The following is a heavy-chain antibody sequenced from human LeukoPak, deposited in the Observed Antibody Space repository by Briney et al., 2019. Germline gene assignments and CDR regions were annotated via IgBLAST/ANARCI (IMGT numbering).Heavy chain of an antibody. CDR3: AKEPYDSSGYIDY. CDR2: ISSNGGST. Sequence: GGSLRLSCAASGFTFSSYVMQWVRQAPGKGLEYVSAISSNGGSTYYAKSVKGRFTISRDNSKNTLYLQMNSLRAEDTAVYYCAKEPYDSSGYIDYWGQGTLVTVSS. J-gene: IGHJ4*02. V-gene: IGHV3-64*01. CDR1: GFTFSSYV. D-gene: IGHD3-22*01.